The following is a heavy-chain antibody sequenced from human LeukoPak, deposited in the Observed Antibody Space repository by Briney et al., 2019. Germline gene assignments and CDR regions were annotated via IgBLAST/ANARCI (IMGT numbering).Heavy chain of an antibody. CDR2: IYYSGST. CDR1: GGSINSYY. D-gene: IGHD6-19*01. J-gene: IGHJ5*02. V-gene: IGHV4-59*01. CDR3: ARDNTSSGWVFWFDP. Sequence: PSETLSLTCTVSGGSINSYYWSWIRQPPGKGPEWIGYIYYSGSTNYNPSLKSRVTISVDTSKNQFSLKLSSVTAADTAVYYCARDNTSSGWVFWFDPWGQGTLVTVSS.